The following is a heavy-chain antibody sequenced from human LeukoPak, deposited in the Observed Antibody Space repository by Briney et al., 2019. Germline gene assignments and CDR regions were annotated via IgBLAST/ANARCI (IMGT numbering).Heavy chain of an antibody. J-gene: IGHJ4*02. CDR3: ACQGRAWGSYFLDY. V-gene: IGHV3-74*01. Sequence: PGGSLRLSCAASGFTFSSYWMHWVRQAPGKGLVWVSRINSDGSSTSYADSVKGRFTISRDNAKNTLYLQMNSLRAEDTAVYYCACQGRAWGSYFLDYWGQGTLVTVSS. CDR2: INSDGSST. CDR1: GFTFSSYW. D-gene: IGHD3-16*01.